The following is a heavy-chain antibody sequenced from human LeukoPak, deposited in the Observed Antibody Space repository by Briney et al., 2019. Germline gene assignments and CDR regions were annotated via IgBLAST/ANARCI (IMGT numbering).Heavy chain of an antibody. Sequence: KASETLSLTCTVSGGSISSYYWSWIRQPPGKGLEWIACISYSGSTKYNPSLKSRVTISVDTSKNQLSLKLSSATAADTAVYYCAREPGFDSSGYLNWFDPWGQGTLVTVSS. V-gene: IGHV4-59*01. CDR2: ISYSGST. J-gene: IGHJ5*02. CDR3: AREPGFDSSGYLNWFDP. CDR1: GGSISSYY. D-gene: IGHD3-22*01.